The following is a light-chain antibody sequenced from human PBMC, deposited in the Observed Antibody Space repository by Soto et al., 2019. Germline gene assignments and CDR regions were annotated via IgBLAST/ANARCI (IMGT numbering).Light chain of an antibody. V-gene: IGKV3D-15*01. CDR1: QSVSNN. CDR2: DAS. J-gene: IGKJ4*01. Sequence: EIVMTQSPATLSVSPGERATLSCRASQSVSNNLAWYQQKPGQAPRLLIYDASTTASGIPARLSGSGSGTEFTLTISSLQSEDFAVYYCQQYNNWPPLTFGGGTKVEIK. CDR3: QQYNNWPPLT.